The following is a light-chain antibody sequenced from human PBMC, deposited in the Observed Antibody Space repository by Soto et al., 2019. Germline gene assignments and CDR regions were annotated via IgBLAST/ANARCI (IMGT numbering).Light chain of an antibody. CDR2: EVS. CDR1: STDVGGHNY. CDR3: CSYSTSSTLV. V-gene: IGLV2-14*01. J-gene: IGLJ2*01. Sequence: QSALTQPASVSGAPGQSITIPSTETSTDVGGHNYFSWYQHHPGKAPKLMIFEVSNRPSGISIRFSGSKSANTASLTISGLQAEDEADYYCCSYSTSSTLVFGGGTTLTVL.